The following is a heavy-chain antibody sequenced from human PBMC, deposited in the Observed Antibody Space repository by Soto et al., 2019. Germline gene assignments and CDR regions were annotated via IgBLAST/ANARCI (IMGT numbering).Heavy chain of an antibody. V-gene: IGHV5-51*01. Sequence: GESLKISCKGSGYSFTNFWIGWVCQMPGKGLEWMGIIYPGDSDSRYSPSFQGQVTISADKSISTAYLQWGSLKASDTAIYYCARGRDSSSWYWFDPWGQGTLVTVSS. CDR1: GYSFTNFW. D-gene: IGHD6-13*01. CDR3: ARGRDSSSWYWFDP. CDR2: IYPGDSDS. J-gene: IGHJ5*02.